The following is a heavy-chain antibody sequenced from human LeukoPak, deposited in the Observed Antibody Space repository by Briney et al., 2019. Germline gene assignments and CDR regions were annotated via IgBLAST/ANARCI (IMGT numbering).Heavy chain of an antibody. V-gene: IGHV1-2*02. J-gene: IGHJ5*02. CDR1: GYTFTGYY. D-gene: IGHD6-13*01. CDR3: ARVQRSSGWYVLRPDPNWFDP. CDR2: INPNSGGT. Sequence: GASVKVSCKASGYTFTGYYMHWVRQAPGQGLEWMGWINPNSGGTNYAQKFQGRVTMTRDTSISTAYMELSRLRSDDTAVYYCARVQRSSGWYVLRPDPNWFDPWGQGTLVTVSS.